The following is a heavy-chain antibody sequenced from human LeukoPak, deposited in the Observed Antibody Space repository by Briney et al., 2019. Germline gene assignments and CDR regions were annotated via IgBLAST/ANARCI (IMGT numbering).Heavy chain of an antibody. J-gene: IGHJ6*03. CDR1: GFTFSSYS. V-gene: IGHV3-7*01. D-gene: IGHD3-10*01. CDR3: ARDRGYYYYYMDV. Sequence: GGSLRLSCAASGFTFSSYSMNWVRQAPGKGLEWVANIKQDGSEKYYVDSVKGRFTISRDNAKNSLYLQMNSLRAEDTAVYYCARDRGYYYYYMDVWGKGTTVTVS. CDR2: IKQDGSEK.